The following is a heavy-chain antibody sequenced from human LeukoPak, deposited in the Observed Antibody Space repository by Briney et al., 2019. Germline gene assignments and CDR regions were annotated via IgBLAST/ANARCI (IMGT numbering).Heavy chain of an antibody. CDR2: TYYRSKWSN. Sequence: SQTLSLTCAISGDSVSNKDAAWNWIRQSPSRGLEWLGRTYYRSKWSNDYAVSVRSRITISPDTSKNQFSLQLRSVTPDDTAVYYSARQLAGYVDYWGQGSRVTVSS. D-gene: IGHD2-15*01. CDR3: ARQLAGYVDY. J-gene: IGHJ4*02. V-gene: IGHV6-1*01. CDR1: GDSVSNKDAA.